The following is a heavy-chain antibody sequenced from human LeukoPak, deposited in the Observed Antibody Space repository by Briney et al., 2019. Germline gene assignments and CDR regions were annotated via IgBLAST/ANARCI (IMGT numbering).Heavy chain of an antibody. CDR2: IYYSGST. Sequence: SSETLSLTCTVSGGSISSNSYYWVWIRQPPGKGLEWIGYIYYSGSTYYNPSLKSRVTISVDTSKNQFSLKLSSVTAADTAVYYCARYYYDSSAFFDYWGQGTLVTVSS. J-gene: IGHJ4*02. CDR3: ARYYYDSSAFFDY. V-gene: IGHV4-30-4*08. CDR1: GGSISSNSYY. D-gene: IGHD3-22*01.